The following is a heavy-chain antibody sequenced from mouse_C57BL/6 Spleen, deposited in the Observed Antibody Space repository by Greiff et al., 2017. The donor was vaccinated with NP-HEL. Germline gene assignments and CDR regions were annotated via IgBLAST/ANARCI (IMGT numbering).Heavy chain of an antibody. V-gene: IGHV1-50*01. CDR3: ARALYDGQRGY. Sequence: QVQLQQPGAELVKPGASVKLSCKASGYTFTSYWMQWVKQRPGQGLEWIGEIDPSDSYTNYNQKFKGKATLTVDTSSSTAYMQLSSLTSEDSAVYYCARALYDGQRGYWGQGTTLTVSS. CDR2: IDPSDSYT. J-gene: IGHJ2*01. D-gene: IGHD2-3*01. CDR1: GYTFTSYW.